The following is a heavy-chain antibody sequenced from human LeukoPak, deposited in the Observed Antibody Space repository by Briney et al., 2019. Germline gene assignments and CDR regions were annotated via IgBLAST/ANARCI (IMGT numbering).Heavy chain of an antibody. CDR1: GFTFIAYS. J-gene: IGHJ3*02. CDR2: IISRSFTI. Sequence: GGALSLSYAASGFTFIAYSINWVRQAPGKGLDWVSYIISRSFTIYCADSVKGRFTISRDNAKNSLYLEMNSLRDEDTAVYYCARSVIAVAGYDAFDIWGQGTVVTVSS. D-gene: IGHD6-19*01. CDR3: ARSVIAVAGYDAFDI. V-gene: IGHV3-48*02.